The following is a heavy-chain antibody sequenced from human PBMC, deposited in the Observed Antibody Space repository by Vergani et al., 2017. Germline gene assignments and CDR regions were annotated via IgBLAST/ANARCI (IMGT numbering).Heavy chain of an antibody. Sequence: QLQLQESGPGLVKPSETLSLTCTVSGGSISSSSYYWGWIRQPPGKGLEWIGSIYYSGSTYHNPSLKSRVTISVYTSKNQFSLKLSSVTAADTAVYYCARLPTYYYGSGSYYSSFFDYWGQGTLVTVSS. V-gene: IGHV4-39*01. D-gene: IGHD3-10*01. CDR1: GGSISSSSYY. CDR3: ARLPTYYYGSGSYYSSFFDY. CDR2: IYYSGST. J-gene: IGHJ4*02.